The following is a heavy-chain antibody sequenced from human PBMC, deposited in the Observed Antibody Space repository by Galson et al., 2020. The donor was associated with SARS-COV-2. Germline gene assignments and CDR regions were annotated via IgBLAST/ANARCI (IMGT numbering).Heavy chain of an antibody. J-gene: IGHJ3*02. CDR1: GYTFTSYG. D-gene: IGHD6-13*01. Sequence: ASVKVSCKASGYTFTSYGISWVRQAPGQGLEWMGWISAYNGNTNYAQKLQGRVTMTTDTSTSTAYMELRSLRSDDTAVYYCARDAGIAADEHDAFDIWGQGTMVTVSS. V-gene: IGHV1-18*01. CDR3: ARDAGIAADEHDAFDI. CDR2: ISAYNGNT.